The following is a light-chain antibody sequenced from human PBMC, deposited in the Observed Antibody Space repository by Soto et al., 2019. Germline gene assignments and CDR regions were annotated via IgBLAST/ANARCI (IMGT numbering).Light chain of an antibody. CDR1: N. J-gene: IGKJ1*01. Sequence: NLAWYQQKPGQAPRLLIYGASTRATGIPARLSGSGSGTEFTLTISSLQSEDFAVYYCQQYKNWPRTFGQGTNVEIK. CDR3: QQYKNWPRT. CDR2: GAS. V-gene: IGKV3-15*01.